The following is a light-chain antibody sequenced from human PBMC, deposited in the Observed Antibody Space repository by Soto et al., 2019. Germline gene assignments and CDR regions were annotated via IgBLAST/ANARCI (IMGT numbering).Light chain of an antibody. J-gene: IGKJ3*01. CDR1: RAVYINA. CDR3: QQYGASPFT. V-gene: IGKV3-20*01. Sequence: VVLTQSPATLSLSPGEPATLSCRASRAVYINALAWYQQKPGRTPTLLIYGASTRATGIPDRFSATGSGTEFSLTASSLEPEDFAVYYCQQYGASPFTFGPGTRVEI. CDR2: GAS.